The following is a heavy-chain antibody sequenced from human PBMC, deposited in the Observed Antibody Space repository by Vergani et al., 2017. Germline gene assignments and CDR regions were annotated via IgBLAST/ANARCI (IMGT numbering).Heavy chain of an antibody. J-gene: IGHJ6*03. D-gene: IGHD2-21*01. CDR3: VREGSYCGSTTCRNPSYVYYYHMDV. Sequence: QVQLVESGGGVVQPGRSLRLSCTSSGFPFSTYAMHWVRQAPGKGLEWVAIIYYDGSKKYYADSVKGRFTISRDNSRNTLDLLMSSLRDEDTAIYYCVREGSYCGSTTCRNPSYVYYYHMDVWGEGTTVTVSS. V-gene: IGHV3-33*01. CDR1: GFPFSTYA. CDR2: IYYDGSKK.